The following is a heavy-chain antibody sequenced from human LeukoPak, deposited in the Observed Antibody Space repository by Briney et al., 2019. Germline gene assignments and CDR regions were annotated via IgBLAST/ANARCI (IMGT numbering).Heavy chain of an antibody. CDR3: AREVSRIAAAGREDYFDY. D-gene: IGHD6-13*01. Sequence: ASVKVSCKASGYTFTSYAMHWVRQAPGQRLEWMGWINAGNGNTKYSQKFQGRVTITRDTSASTAYMELSSLRSDDTAVYYCAREVSRIAAAGREDYFDYWGQGTLVTVSS. CDR2: INAGNGNT. V-gene: IGHV1-3*01. J-gene: IGHJ4*02. CDR1: GYTFTSYA.